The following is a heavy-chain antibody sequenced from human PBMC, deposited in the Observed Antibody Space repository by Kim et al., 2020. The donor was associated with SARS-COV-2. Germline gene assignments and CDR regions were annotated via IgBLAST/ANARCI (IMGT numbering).Heavy chain of an antibody. D-gene: IGHD3-9*01. Sequence: GGSLRLSCAASGFTFSSYGMHWVRQAPGKGLEWVAVISYDGSNKYYADSVKGRFTISRDNSKNTLYLQMNSLRAEDTAVYYCAKDKLYVYYDILTGYYKDEDFGPFDYWGQGTLVTVSS. J-gene: IGHJ4*02. CDR3: AKDKLYVYYDILTGYYKDEDFGPFDY. CDR1: GFTFSSYG. CDR2: ISYDGSNK. V-gene: IGHV3-30*18.